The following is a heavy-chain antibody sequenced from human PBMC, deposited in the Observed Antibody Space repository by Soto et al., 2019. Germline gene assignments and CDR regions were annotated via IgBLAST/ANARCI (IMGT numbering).Heavy chain of an antibody. D-gene: IGHD3-9*01. J-gene: IGHJ4*02. V-gene: IGHV1-24*01. CDR2: FDPEDGET. Sequence: GASVKVSCKVSGYTLTELSMQWVRQAPGKGLEWMGGFDPEDGETIYAQRFQGRVTMTEDTSTDTAYMELSSLRSEDTAVYYCAMAYYDILTGPFDYWGQGTLVTVSS. CDR1: GYTLTELS. CDR3: AMAYYDILTGPFDY.